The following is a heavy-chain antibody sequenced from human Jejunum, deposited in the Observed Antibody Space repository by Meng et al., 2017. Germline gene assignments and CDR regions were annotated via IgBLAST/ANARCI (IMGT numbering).Heavy chain of an antibody. Sequence: QLVPPGFELKKPVSSVNFSCMASAYTFTHYDINWVRQAPGQGLEWMGWINTKTGNPMYAQGFTGRFVFSLDTSVSTAHLHISTLTPEDTAVYYCATSGGGFDYWGQGTLVTVSS. J-gene: IGHJ4*02. V-gene: IGHV7-4-1*02. CDR1: AYTFTHYD. CDR2: INTKTGNP. CDR3: ATSGGGFDY. D-gene: IGHD1-26*01.